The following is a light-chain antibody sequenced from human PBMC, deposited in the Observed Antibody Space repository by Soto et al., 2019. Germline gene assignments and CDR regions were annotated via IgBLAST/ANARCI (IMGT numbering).Light chain of an antibody. CDR1: SSDVGAYNY. CDR3: SSYTSSSLYV. J-gene: IGLJ1*01. Sequence: QSALTQPASVSGSPGQSITISCTGTSSDVGAYNYVSWYQQHPGKVPKLMIYDVTNRPSGVSNRFSGSKSGNTASLTISGLQAEDEADYYCSSYTSSSLYVFGTGTKVTVL. CDR2: DVT. V-gene: IGLV2-14*01.